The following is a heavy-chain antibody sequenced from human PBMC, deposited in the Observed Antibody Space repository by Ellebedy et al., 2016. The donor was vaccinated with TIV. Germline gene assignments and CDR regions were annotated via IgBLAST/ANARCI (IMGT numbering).Heavy chain of an antibody. V-gene: IGHV4-59*11. CDR1: GGSISSHY. CDR2: IYYSGNT. D-gene: IGHD3-10*01. Sequence: GSLRLXXIVSGGSISSHYWSWFRQPPGKGLEWIAYIYYSGNTNYNPALKSRATRSVDTSKTQFSLKLTSVTAADTAVYFCARDSRGGEDFDYWGQGTLVTVSS. CDR3: ARDSRGGEDFDY. J-gene: IGHJ4*02.